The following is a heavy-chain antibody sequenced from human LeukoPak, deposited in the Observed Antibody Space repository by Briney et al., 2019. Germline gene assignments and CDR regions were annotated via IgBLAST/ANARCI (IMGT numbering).Heavy chain of an antibody. J-gene: IGHJ6*03. CDR3: ARGSYLEWPSYYYMDV. D-gene: IGHD3-3*01. CDR2: IIPIFGTA. Sequence: ASVKVSYKASGYTSTSYGISWVRQAPGQGLEWMGGIIPIFGTANYAQKFQGRVTITTDESTSTAYMELSSLRSEDTAVYYCARGSYLEWPSYYYMDVWGKGTTVTVSS. CDR1: GYTSTSYG. V-gene: IGHV1-69*05.